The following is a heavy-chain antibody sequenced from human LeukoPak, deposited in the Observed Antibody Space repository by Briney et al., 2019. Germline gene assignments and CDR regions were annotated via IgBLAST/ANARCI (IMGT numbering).Heavy chain of an antibody. J-gene: IGHJ4*02. V-gene: IGHV3-23*01. CDR2: VDGGGGGT. CDR1: GFTFSTYD. Sequence: PGGSLRLSCEASGFTFSTYDMTWVRQAPGRGLEWVSSVDGGGGGTYYADSVKGRFTISRDNSKDTLYLQMNGLRAEDTAVYFCAKQSAGSAAWYSLHYDFWGQGTLVTVSS. CDR3: AKQSAGSAAWYSLHYDF. D-gene: IGHD6-13*01.